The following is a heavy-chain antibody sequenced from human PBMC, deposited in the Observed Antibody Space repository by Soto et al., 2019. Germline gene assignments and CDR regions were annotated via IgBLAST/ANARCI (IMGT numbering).Heavy chain of an antibody. V-gene: IGHV3-33*01. CDR2: IWDDGSNK. D-gene: IGHD3-10*01. Sequence: QVQLVESGGGVVQPGRSLRLSCAASGFTFSSYGMHWVRQAPGKGREWVAVIWDDGSNKYYADSVKGRFTISRDNSKNTLYLQMNSLRAEDTAVYYCARVEGSGGKAHFDYWGQGTLVTVSS. J-gene: IGHJ4*02. CDR3: ARVEGSGGKAHFDY. CDR1: GFTFSSYG.